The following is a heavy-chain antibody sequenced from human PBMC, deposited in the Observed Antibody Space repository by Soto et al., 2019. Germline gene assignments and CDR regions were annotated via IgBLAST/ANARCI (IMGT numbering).Heavy chain of an antibody. Sequence: GGALRLSCAASGFTFSSDCMSWGRQAPGKGLEWVANIKQDGSEKYHVDSVKGRFTISRDNAKNSLYLQMNSLRAEDTGVYYCARDTRQWLTDSTYYFDYWGQGTLVTVSS. CDR3: ARDTRQWLTDSTYYFDY. CDR1: GFTFSSDC. CDR2: IKQDGSEK. D-gene: IGHD6-19*01. J-gene: IGHJ4*02. V-gene: IGHV3-7*05.